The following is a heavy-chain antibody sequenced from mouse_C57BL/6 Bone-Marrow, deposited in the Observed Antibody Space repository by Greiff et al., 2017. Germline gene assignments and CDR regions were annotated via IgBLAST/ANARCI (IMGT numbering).Heavy chain of an antibody. J-gene: IGHJ1*03. V-gene: IGHV1-82*01. Sequence: QVQLQQSGPELVKPGASVKISCKASGYAFSSSWMNWVKQRPGKGLEWIGRIYPGDGDTNYNGKFKGKATLTADTSSSTAYMQLSSLTSDDSAVYFCARGLVGFWGTGTTVTVPS. CDR2: IYPGDGDT. CDR1: GYAFSSSW. D-gene: IGHD1-1*02. CDR3: ARGLVGF.